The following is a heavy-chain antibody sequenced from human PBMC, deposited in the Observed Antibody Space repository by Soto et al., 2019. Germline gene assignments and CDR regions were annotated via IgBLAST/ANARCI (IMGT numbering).Heavy chain of an antibody. CDR2: IYHSGST. V-gene: IGHV4-30-2*01. Sequence: SETLSLTCAASGGSISSGGYSWSWIRQPPGKGLEWIGYIYHSGSTYYNPSLKSRVTISVDRSKNQFSLKLSSVTAADTAVYYCARGGAAPPPGGMDVWGQGTTVTVSS. CDR1: GGSISSGGYS. CDR3: ARGGAAPPPGGMDV. D-gene: IGHD6-6*01. J-gene: IGHJ6*02.